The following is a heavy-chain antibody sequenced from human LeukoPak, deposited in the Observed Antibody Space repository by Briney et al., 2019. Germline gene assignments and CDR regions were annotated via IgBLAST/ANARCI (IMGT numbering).Heavy chain of an antibody. CDR2: INPSGGST. D-gene: IGHD4-23*01. V-gene: IGHV1-46*01. CDR1: GYTFTSYY. CDR3: ARDNSVEDTAWWFDP. Sequence: ASVKVSCKASGYTFTSYYMHWVRQAPGQGLEWMGIINPSGGSTSYAQKFQGRVTMTRDMSTSTDYMELSSLGSEDTAVYYCARDNSVEDTAWWFDPWGQGTLVTVSS. J-gene: IGHJ5*02.